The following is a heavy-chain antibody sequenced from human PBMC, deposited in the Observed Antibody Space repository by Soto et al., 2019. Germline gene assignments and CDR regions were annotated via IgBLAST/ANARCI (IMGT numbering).Heavy chain of an antibody. Sequence: EVQLVESGGGLVKPGGSLSLSCAASRFTFSSYSMNWVRQAPGKGLEWVSSISSSSSYIYYADSVKGRFTISRDNAKNSLYLQMNSLRAEDTAVYYCARDSSALVGSFDYWGQGTLVTVSS. J-gene: IGHJ4*02. CDR2: ISSSSSYI. CDR1: RFTFSSYS. D-gene: IGHD1-26*01. V-gene: IGHV3-21*01. CDR3: ARDSSALVGSFDY.